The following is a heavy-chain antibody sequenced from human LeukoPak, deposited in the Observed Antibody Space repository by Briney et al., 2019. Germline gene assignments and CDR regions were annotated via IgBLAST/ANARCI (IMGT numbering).Heavy chain of an antibody. CDR2: IYYGGST. D-gene: IGHD2-21*01. Sequence: SSETLSLTCTVSGGSISSSSYYWGWIRQPPGKGLEWIGSIYYGGSTYYNPSLKSRVTISVDTSKNQFSLKLSSVTAADTAVYYCARGGGGLWSFDYWGQGTLVTVSS. J-gene: IGHJ4*02. CDR3: ARGGGGLWSFDY. CDR1: GGSISSSSYY. V-gene: IGHV4-39*01.